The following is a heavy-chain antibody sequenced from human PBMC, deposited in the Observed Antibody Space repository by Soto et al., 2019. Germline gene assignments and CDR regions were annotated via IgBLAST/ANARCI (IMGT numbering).Heavy chain of an antibody. Sequence: GGSLRLSCAASGFTFSDYYMSWIRQAPGKGLEWVSYISSSGSTIYYADSVKGRFTISRDNAKNSLYLQMNSLRAEDTAVYYCARTVSSGMRAFDIWGQGTMVTVSS. CDR2: ISSSGSTI. D-gene: IGHD3-22*01. V-gene: IGHV3-11*01. CDR1: GFTFSDYY. CDR3: ARTVSSGMRAFDI. J-gene: IGHJ3*02.